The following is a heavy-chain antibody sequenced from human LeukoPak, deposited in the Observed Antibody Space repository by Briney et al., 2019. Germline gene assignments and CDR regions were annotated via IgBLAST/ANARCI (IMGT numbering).Heavy chain of an antibody. V-gene: IGHV4-39*01. Sequence: SETPSLTCTVSGGSISSSSYYWGWIRQPPGKGLEWIGSIYYSGSTYYNPSLKSRVTISVDTSKNQFSLKLSSVTAADTAVYYCARGVWGAVTRNYYYYMDVWGKGTTVTVSS. CDR2: IYYSGST. CDR1: GGSISSSSYY. J-gene: IGHJ6*03. CDR3: ARGVWGAVTRNYYYYMDV. D-gene: IGHD3-16*01.